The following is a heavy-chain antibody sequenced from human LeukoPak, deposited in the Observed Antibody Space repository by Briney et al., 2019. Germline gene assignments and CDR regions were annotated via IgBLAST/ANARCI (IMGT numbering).Heavy chain of an antibody. D-gene: IGHD3-16*01. CDR2: IDQSGGRN. Sequence: PGGSLRLFCAAPGFTLCRFWMNWGRQAPGGGLEWVANIDQSGGRNNYVDSVKGRFTISRDNAKNSLFLEMSSLRADDTAVYFCARDVEGGTFDIWGQGTTVTVSS. J-gene: IGHJ3*02. V-gene: IGHV3-7*05. CDR1: GFTLCRFW. CDR3: ARDVEGGTFDI.